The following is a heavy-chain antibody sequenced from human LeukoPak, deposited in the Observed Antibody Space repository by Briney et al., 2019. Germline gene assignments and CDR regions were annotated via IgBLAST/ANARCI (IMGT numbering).Heavy chain of an antibody. V-gene: IGHV3-30-3*02. D-gene: IGHD6-19*01. J-gene: IGHJ4*02. CDR3: AKKGGSSGRYDYLDY. CDR2: ISSDENTK. Sequence: GGSLRLSCAASGFTFSCCAIHWVRQAPGRGLEWVGVISSDENTKFYADSVKGRFTVYRDNSKKTVWLQMNSLRAEDTAVYYCAKKGGSSGRYDYLDYWGQGTLVTVSS. CDR1: GFTFSCCA.